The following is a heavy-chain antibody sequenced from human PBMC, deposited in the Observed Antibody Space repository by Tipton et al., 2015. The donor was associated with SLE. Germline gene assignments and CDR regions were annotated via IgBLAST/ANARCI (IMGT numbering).Heavy chain of an antibody. CDR3: ARDLRSGGYYYYYYMDV. Sequence: TLSLTCTVSGGSISSNNYYWGWIRQPPGKGLEWIGSVSSTGYTYYNPSLKSRVTISVDTSKNHFSLKLSSVTAADTAVYYCARDLRSGGYYYYYYMDVWGKGTTVTVSS. V-gene: IGHV4-39*07. CDR1: GGSISSNNYY. D-gene: IGHD1-14*01. CDR2: VSSTGYT. J-gene: IGHJ6*03.